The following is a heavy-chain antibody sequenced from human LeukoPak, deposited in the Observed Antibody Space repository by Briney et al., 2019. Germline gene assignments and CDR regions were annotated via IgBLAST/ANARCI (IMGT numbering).Heavy chain of an antibody. Sequence: PGGSLRLSCAASGFTFSNYAMAWVRQAPGKGLEGVSVISGSGGSIYYADSVKGRFTISRDNSKNTVYLQMNSLRAEDTAVYYCAKDQRKYYYDSSGLFDYWGQGTLVAVSS. CDR3: AKDQRKYYYDSSGLFDY. D-gene: IGHD3-22*01. CDR2: ISGSGGSI. CDR1: GFTFSNYA. J-gene: IGHJ4*02. V-gene: IGHV3-23*01.